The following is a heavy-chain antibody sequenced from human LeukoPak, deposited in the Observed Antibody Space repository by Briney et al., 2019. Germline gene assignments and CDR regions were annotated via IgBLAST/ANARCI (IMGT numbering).Heavy chain of an antibody. CDR3: ARVGGGLTNHWFDP. CDR2: INWNGGST. J-gene: IGHJ5*02. CDR1: GFTFSSYA. Sequence: GGSLRLSCAASGFTFSSYAMSWVRQAPGKGLEWVSGINWNGGSTGYADSVKGRFTISRDNAKNSLYLQMNSLRAEDTALYYCARVGGGLTNHWFDPWGQGTLVTVSS. V-gene: IGHV3-20*04. D-gene: IGHD3-16*01.